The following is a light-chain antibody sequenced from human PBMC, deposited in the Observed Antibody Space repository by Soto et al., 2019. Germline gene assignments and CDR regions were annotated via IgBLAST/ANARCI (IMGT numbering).Light chain of an antibody. V-gene: IGKV1-6*01. CDR2: AAS. CDR1: QGIRND. CDR3: LQDYNYPWS. Sequence: AIPMTQSPSSLSASVGDRVTITCRASQGIRNDLGWYQQKPGKAHKLLIYAASSLQSGVPSRFSGRGSGTDFTLSISSLQPEDFETYYCLQDYNYPWSFGQGTKVEIK. J-gene: IGKJ1*01.